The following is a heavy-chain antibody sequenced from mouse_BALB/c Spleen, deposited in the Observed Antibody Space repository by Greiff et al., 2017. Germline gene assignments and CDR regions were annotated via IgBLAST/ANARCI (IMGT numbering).Heavy chain of an antibody. CDR2: ISNLAYSI. Sequence: VQLKESGGGLVQPGGSRKLSCAASGFTFSDYGMAWVRQAPGKGPEWVAFISNLAYSIYYADTVTGRFTISRENAKNTLYLQMSSLKSEDTAMYYCTRGYGNYGWFAYWGQGTLVTVSA. J-gene: IGHJ3*01. CDR3: TRGYGNYGWFAY. D-gene: IGHD2-1*01. V-gene: IGHV5-15*02. CDR1: GFTFSDYG.